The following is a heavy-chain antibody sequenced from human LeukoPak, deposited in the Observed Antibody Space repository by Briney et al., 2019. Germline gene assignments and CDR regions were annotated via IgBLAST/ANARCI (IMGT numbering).Heavy chain of an antibody. V-gene: IGHV4-59*01. Sequence: SETLSLTCTVSGGSISSYYGSWIRQPPGKGLEWIGYMYSSGSTNYNPSLKTRVTISVDTSKNQFSLKLSSVTAADTAMYYCARSRVIYGNFGYWGQGTLVTVSS. CDR2: MYSSGST. D-gene: IGHD2/OR15-2a*01. CDR1: GGSISSYY. CDR3: ARSRVIYGNFGY. J-gene: IGHJ4*02.